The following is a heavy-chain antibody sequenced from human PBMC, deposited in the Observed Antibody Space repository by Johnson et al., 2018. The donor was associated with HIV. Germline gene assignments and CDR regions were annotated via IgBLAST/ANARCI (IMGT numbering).Heavy chain of an antibody. CDR1: GFTFSNAW. Sequence: VQLVESGGGLVKPGGSLRLSCAASGFTFSNAWMSWVRQAPGKGLEWVGGIKSKTDGGTTDYAAPVKGRFTISRDDSKNTLYLQMNSLKTEDTAVYYCTRDAKLRPLDGPDDAFDIWGQGTMVTVSS. CDR2: IKSKTDGGTT. J-gene: IGHJ3*02. CDR3: TRDAKLRPLDGPDDAFDI. D-gene: IGHD2-2*03. V-gene: IGHV3-15*01.